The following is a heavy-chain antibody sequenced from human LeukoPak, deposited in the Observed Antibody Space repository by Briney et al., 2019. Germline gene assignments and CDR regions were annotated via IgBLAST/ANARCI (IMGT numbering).Heavy chain of an antibody. J-gene: IGHJ4*02. Sequence: PGGSLRLSCAASGFTFSDYNMSWIRQAPGKGLEWVSHISSFSNFRSYADSVKGRFTISRDNAKNSLYLQVNSLRAEDTAVYYCARPTIAAAGNFEYWGQGTLVTVSS. CDR1: GFTFSDYN. V-gene: IGHV3-11*03. D-gene: IGHD6-13*01. CDR3: ARPTIAAAGNFEY. CDR2: ISSFSNFR.